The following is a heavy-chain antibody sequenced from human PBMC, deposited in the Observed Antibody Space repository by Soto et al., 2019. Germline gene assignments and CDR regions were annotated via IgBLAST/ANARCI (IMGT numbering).Heavy chain of an antibody. CDR1: GFTFSSYA. CDR3: ARNFDYYDSSGYYYLIDY. V-gene: IGHV3-30-3*01. D-gene: IGHD3-22*01. J-gene: IGHJ4*02. Sequence: QVQLVESGGGVVQPGRSLRLSCAAAGFTFSSYAMHWVRQAPGKGLEWVAVISYDGSNKYYADSVKGRFTISRDNSKNTLYLQMNSLRAADTAVYYCARNFDYYDSSGYYYLIDYWGQGTLVTVSS. CDR2: ISYDGSNK.